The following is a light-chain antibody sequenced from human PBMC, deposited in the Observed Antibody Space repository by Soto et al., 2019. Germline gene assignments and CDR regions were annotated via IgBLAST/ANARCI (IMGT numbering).Light chain of an antibody. Sequence: EIVLTQSPATLSLSPGERATLSCRASQSVNRNLAWYQQKPGQAPRLLIYGTSNRATGIPDRFSGSGSGTDFSLTISSLEPGDLAVYYCQQYGSSPRTFGQGTKVDIK. CDR3: QQYGSSPRT. CDR1: QSVNRN. CDR2: GTS. J-gene: IGKJ1*01. V-gene: IGKV3-20*01.